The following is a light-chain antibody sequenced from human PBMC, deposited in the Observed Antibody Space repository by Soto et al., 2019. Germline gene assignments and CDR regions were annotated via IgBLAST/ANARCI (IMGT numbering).Light chain of an antibody. CDR2: WAS. CDR1: QSGLYSSNNKNY. CDR3: EQYYSTPGIP. J-gene: IGKJ3*01. V-gene: IGKV4-1*01. Sequence: DIVMTQSPDSLAVSLGERATINCKSSQSGLYSSNNKNYLAWYQQKPGQPPKLLIYWASTRESGVPDRFSCSGSGTAFPLTISSLQAEDVAVYYCEQYYSTPGIPFGPGTKMDIK.